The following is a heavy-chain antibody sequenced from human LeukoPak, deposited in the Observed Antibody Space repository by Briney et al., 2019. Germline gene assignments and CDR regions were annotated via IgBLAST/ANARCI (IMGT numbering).Heavy chain of an antibody. CDR3: ARDMATMTTDQNY. J-gene: IGHJ4*02. CDR2: IYSGGST. D-gene: IGHD4-17*01. CDR1: GFTVSSNY. Sequence: GGSLRLSCAASGFTVSSNYMSWVRQAPGKGLEWVSVIYSGGSTYYADSVKGRFTISRDNSKNTLYLQMNSLRAEDTAVYYCARDMATMTTDQNYWGQGTLVTVSS. V-gene: IGHV3-66*01.